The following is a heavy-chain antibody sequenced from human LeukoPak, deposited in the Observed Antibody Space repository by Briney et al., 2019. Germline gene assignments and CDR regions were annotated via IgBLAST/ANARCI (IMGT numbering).Heavy chain of an antibody. Sequence: SETLSLTCAVYGGSFSGYYWSWIRQPPWKGLEWIGEINHSGSTNYNPSLKSRVTISVDTSKNQFSLKLSSVTAADTAVYYCARGSSWFEYFQHWGQGTLVTVSS. D-gene: IGHD6-13*01. CDR3: ARGSSWFEYFQH. J-gene: IGHJ1*01. CDR1: GGSFSGYY. V-gene: IGHV4-34*01. CDR2: INHSGST.